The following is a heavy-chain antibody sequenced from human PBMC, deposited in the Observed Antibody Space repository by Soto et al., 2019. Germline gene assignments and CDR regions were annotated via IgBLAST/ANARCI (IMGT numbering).Heavy chain of an antibody. CDR2: IYYSGST. CDR3: ARDHYDYGGNYHFDY. CDR1: GGSISSYY. V-gene: IGHV4-59*01. Sequence: QVQLQESGPGLVKPSETLSLTCTVSGGSISSYYWSWIRQPPGKGLEWIGYIYYSGSTNYNPSLESRVTISVDTSTKQFSLKLSSVTAADTAVYYCARDHYDYGGNYHFDYWGQGTLVTVSS. J-gene: IGHJ4*02. D-gene: IGHD4-17*01.